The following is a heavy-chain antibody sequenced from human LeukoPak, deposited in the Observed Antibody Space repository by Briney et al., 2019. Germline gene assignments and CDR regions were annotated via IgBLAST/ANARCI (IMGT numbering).Heavy chain of an antibody. CDR1: GFTFTDYP. D-gene: IGHD3-16*01. Sequence: PGGSLRLSCAASGFTFTDYPMNWVRQAPGRGLEWVANIRTSAASAYNTNYADSVQGRVIISRDDAKKTLDLHMNGLRDDDTAVYYCARDQRFAFDYWGQGILVTVSS. CDR3: ARDQRFAFDY. CDR2: IRTSAASAYNT. V-gene: IGHV3-48*02. J-gene: IGHJ4*02.